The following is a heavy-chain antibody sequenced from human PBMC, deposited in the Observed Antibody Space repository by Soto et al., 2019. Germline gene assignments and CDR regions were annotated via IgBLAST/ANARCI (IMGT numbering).Heavy chain of an antibody. Sequence: QVQLQQWGAGLLKPSETLSLTCAVYGGSFSGYYWSWTRQPPGKGLEWIGEINHSGSTNYNPSLKSRVTISVDTSKNQFSLKLSSVTAADTAVYYCARGEYQLLLGWYFDLWGRGTLVTVSS. V-gene: IGHV4-34*01. J-gene: IGHJ2*01. D-gene: IGHD2-2*01. CDR1: GGSFSGYY. CDR3: ARGEYQLLLGWYFDL. CDR2: INHSGST.